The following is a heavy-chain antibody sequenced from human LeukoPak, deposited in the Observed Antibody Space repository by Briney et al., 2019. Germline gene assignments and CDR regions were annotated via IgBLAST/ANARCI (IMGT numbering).Heavy chain of an antibody. D-gene: IGHD3-22*01. V-gene: IGHV1-2*02. CDR2: INPDNGDT. J-gene: IGHJ4*02. Sequence: ASVKVPCKTSGYIFTGYYIHWVRQAPGQGLEWMGWINPDNGDTTYAQMFQGRGTMTRDTSISTAYMELSSLKSDDTAVYYCARAIGGDNSGYRPFDYRGQGTLVTVSS. CDR3: ARAIGGDNSGYRPFDY. CDR1: GYIFTGYY.